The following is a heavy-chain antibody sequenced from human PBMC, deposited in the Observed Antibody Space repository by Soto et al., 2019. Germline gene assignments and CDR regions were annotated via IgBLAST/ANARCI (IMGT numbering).Heavy chain of an antibody. CDR2: IYYSGST. J-gene: IGHJ6*03. CDR1: GGSISSSSYY. CDR3: ARTAAAPGYYYYYMDV. D-gene: IGHD6-25*01. V-gene: IGHV4-39*01. Sequence: PSETLSLTCTVPGGSISSSSYYWGWIRQPPGKGLEWIGSIYYSGSTYYNPSLKSRVTISVDTSKNQFSLKLSSVTAADTAVYYCARTAAAPGYYYYYMDVWGKGTTVTVSS.